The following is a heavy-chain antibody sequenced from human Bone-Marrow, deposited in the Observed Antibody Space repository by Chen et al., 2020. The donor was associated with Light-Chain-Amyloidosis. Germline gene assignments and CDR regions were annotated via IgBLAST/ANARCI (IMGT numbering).Heavy chain of an antibody. CDR2: IYYSGST. CDR1: GGSISSGGYY. D-gene: IGHD3-10*01. V-gene: IGHV4-31*03. CDR3: ARVDFSAYYADY. J-gene: IGHJ4*02. Sequence: QVQLQESGPGLVKPSQTLSLTCSVSGGSISSGGYYWSWIRQHPGKGLEWIRYIYYSGSTYYNPSLKSRVTISVDTSKNQFSLKLSSVTAADTAVYYCARVDFSAYYADYWGQGTLVTVSS.